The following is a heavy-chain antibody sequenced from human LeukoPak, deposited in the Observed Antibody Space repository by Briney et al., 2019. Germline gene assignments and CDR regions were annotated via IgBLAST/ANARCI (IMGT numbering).Heavy chain of an antibody. V-gene: IGHV1-18*01. Sequence: ASVKVSCKAFGSTFTTYGISWVRHPPGQGLVWMGWISGYSGNTNYAQKLQGRVTMTTDSSTTTAYMELRSLRSDDTAVYYCARVLAGRTVTTPFLDYWGQGTLVTVSS. D-gene: IGHD4-17*01. J-gene: IGHJ4*02. CDR2: ISGYSGNT. CDR3: ARVLAGRTVTTPFLDY. CDR1: GSTFTTYG.